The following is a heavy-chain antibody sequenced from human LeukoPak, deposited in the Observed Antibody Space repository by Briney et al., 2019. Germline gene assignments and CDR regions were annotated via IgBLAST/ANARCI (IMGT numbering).Heavy chain of an antibody. CDR3: AKGISGAVVTPGPFDY. D-gene: IGHD4-23*01. Sequence: AGGSLRLSCAASGFTFSSYAMSWVRQAPGKGLEWVSAISGSCGSTYYADSVKGRFTISRGNSKNTLYLQMNSLRAEDTAVYYCAKGISGAVVTPGPFDYWGQGTLVTVSS. CDR2: ISGSCGST. CDR1: GFTFSSYA. V-gene: IGHV3-23*01. J-gene: IGHJ4*02.